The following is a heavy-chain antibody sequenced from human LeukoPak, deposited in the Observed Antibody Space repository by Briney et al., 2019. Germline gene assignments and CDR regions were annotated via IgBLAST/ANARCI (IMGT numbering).Heavy chain of an antibody. CDR2: LSGSGGNT. J-gene: IGHJ4*02. CDR3: AKDASNFLDY. D-gene: IGHD2/OR15-2a*01. V-gene: IGHV3-23*01. CDR1: GFTFSSYS. Sequence: GGSLRLSCAASGFTFSSYSMNWVRQAPGKGLEWVSTLSGSGGNTYYADSVKGRFTISRDNSKNTLYLQMNSLRAEDTAVYYCAKDASNFLDYWGQGTLVTVSS.